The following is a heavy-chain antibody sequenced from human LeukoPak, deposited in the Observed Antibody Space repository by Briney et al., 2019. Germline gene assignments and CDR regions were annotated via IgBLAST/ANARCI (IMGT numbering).Heavy chain of an antibody. Sequence: ASVKVSCKASGGTFSSYAISWVRQAPGQGLEWMGGIIPIFGTANYAQKFQGRVTITADESTSTAYMELSSLRSEDTAVYYCARTLSVYGDYGPYYYYYMDVWGKGTTVTISS. D-gene: IGHD4-17*01. V-gene: IGHV1-69*13. CDR3: ARTLSVYGDYGPYYYYYMDV. CDR1: GGTFSSYA. J-gene: IGHJ6*03. CDR2: IIPIFGTA.